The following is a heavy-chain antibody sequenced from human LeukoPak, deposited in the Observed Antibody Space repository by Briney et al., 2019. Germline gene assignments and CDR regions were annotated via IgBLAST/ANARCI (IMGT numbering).Heavy chain of an antibody. J-gene: IGHJ4*02. CDR3: ARADYGYGD. CDR1: GFIVSNNY. Sequence: AGGSLTLSCAASGFIVSNNYMSWVRQAPGKGLEWVSVIYPDGRTYYADSVKGRFTISRDNPKNTLYLQMNSLRVEDTAVYYCARADYGYGDWGQGTLVTVSS. D-gene: IGHD5-18*01. CDR2: IYPDGRT. V-gene: IGHV3-53*01.